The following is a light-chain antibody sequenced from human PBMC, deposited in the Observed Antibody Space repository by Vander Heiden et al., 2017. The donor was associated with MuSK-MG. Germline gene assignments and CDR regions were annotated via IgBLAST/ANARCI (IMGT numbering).Light chain of an antibody. V-gene: IGLV1-44*01. CDR2: SDC. Sequence: QSVLTQHPSAPGTPGQRVTISCSGRSSNIGYNTLNWFQQLPGTAPKLLMYSDCQRPSGVPVRFSGSKSGTSASLAISGLQSEDEADYYCAACDDSLNGWVFGGGTKLTVL. CDR1: SSNIGYNT. J-gene: IGLJ3*02. CDR3: AACDDSLNGWV.